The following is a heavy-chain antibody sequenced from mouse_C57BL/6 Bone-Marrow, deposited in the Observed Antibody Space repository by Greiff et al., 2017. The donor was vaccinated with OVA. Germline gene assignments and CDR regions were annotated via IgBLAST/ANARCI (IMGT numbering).Heavy chain of an antibody. D-gene: IGHD2-3*01. Sequence: VHVKQSGAELVRPGASVKLSCTASGLNIKDDYMHWVKQRPEQGLEWIGWIDPENGDTEYASKFQGKATITADTSSNTAYLQLSSLTSEDTAVYYCTRWLYYFDYWGQGTTLTVSS. J-gene: IGHJ2*01. V-gene: IGHV14-4*01. CDR2: IDPENGDT. CDR3: TRWLYYFDY. CDR1: GLNIKDDY.